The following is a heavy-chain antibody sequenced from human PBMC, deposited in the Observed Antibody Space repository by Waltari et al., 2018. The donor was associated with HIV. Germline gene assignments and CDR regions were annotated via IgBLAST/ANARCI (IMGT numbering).Heavy chain of an antibody. D-gene: IGHD1-26*01. Sequence: QVQLVQSGAEVKQPGASVKGSCKASGYIFNNSDINWVRQATGQGLEWMGWMNPNSRNTGYAQKFQGRVTMTRDTSITTAYMELSSLKSEDTAVYYCARAVNAVGAPHWFAPWGQGTLVTVSS. CDR2: MNPNSRNT. V-gene: IGHV1-8*01. CDR1: GYIFNNSD. CDR3: ARAVNAVGAPHWFAP. J-gene: IGHJ5*02.